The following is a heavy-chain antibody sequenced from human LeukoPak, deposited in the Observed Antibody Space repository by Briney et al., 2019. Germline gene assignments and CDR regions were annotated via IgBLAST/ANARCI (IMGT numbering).Heavy chain of an antibody. CDR3: AKDSDYYEDYYFDY. D-gene: IGHD3-22*01. V-gene: IGHV3-23*01. Sequence: GGSLRLSCAASGFTFSSYAMSWVRQAPGKGLEWVSAISGSGGSTYYADSVKGRFTISRDNSKNTLYLQMNSLRAEDTAVYYCAKDSDYYEDYYFDYWGQEPWSPSPQ. CDR1: GFTFSSYA. J-gene: IGHJ4*01. CDR2: ISGSGGST.